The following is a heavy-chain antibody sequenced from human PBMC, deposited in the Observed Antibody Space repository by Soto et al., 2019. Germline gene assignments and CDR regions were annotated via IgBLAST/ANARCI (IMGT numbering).Heavy chain of an antibody. CDR2: IYYSGRT. V-gene: IGHV4-39*01. CDR3: ASTEAPYYYYYMDV. Sequence: SETLSLTCTVSVGSIRSSSYSWGWIRQPPGKGQEWIGSIYYSGRTYYNPSLKSRVTISVDTSKNQFSLKLSSVTAADSVVYYCASTEAPYYYYYMDVWGKGTTVTVSS. CDR1: VGSIRSSSYS. J-gene: IGHJ6*03. D-gene: IGHD4-4*01.